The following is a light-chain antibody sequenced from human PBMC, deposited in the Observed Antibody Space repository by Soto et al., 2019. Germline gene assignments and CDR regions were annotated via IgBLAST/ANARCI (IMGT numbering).Light chain of an antibody. J-gene: IGKJ2*01. Sequence: DIQMTQSHSTLSAYVGERVTITCRASQSISPWLAWYQKKPGKAPNLLIYRASNLQTGVPSRFSGSGSGTEFTLTINSLQTDEFATYYCQQYRGRPYTFGQGTKLEIE. CDR3: QQYRGRPYT. CDR2: RAS. CDR1: QSISPW. V-gene: IGKV1-5*03.